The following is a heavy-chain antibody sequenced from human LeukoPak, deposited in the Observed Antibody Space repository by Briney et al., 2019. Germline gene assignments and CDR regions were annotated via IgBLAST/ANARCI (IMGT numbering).Heavy chain of an antibody. J-gene: IGHJ4*02. D-gene: IGHD2-2*01. CDR2: ISNSGSTI. V-gene: IGHV3-48*04. CDR1: GFTFSSYS. CDR3: ARVRVVPAAYDY. Sequence: GGSLRLSCAASGFTFSSYSMNWVRQAPGKGLEWVSYISNSGSTIYYADSVKGRFTISRDNAKNSLYLQMNSLRAEDTAVYYCARVRVVPAAYDYWGQGTLVTVSS.